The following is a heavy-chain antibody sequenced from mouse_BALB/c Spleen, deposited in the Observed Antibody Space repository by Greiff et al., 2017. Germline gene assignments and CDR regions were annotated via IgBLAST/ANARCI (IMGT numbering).Heavy chain of an antibody. D-gene: IGHD1-1*01. CDR1: GFTFSSFG. CDR3: ARSGDYYGSSYPRFAY. CDR2: ISSGSSTI. J-gene: IGHJ3*01. Sequence: EVKLVESGGGLVQPGGSRKLSCAASGFTFSSFGMHWVRQAPEKGLEWVAYISSGSSTIYYADTVKGRFTISRDNPKNTLFLQMTSLRSEDTAMYYSARSGDYYGSSYPRFAYWGQGTLVTVSA. V-gene: IGHV5-17*02.